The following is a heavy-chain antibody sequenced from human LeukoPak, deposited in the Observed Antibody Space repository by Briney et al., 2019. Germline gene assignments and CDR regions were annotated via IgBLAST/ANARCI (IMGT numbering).Heavy chain of an antibody. CDR3: ARPYSGHDFDY. J-gene: IGHJ4*02. V-gene: IGHV3-48*03. CDR1: GFTFSSYE. Sequence: GGSLRLSCAASGFTFSSYEMNWVRQAPGKGLEWVSYISSSGSNIYYADSVKGRFTISRDNAKNSLYLQMNSLRAEDTAVYYCARPYSGHDFDYWGEGTLVTVSS. CDR2: ISSSGSNI. D-gene: IGHD5-12*01.